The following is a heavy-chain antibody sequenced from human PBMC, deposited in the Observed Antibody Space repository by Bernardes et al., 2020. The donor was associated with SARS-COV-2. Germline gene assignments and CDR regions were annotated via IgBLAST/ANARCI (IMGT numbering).Heavy chain of an antibody. CDR2: ISGSGGST. J-gene: IGHJ4*02. D-gene: IGHD3-10*01. V-gene: IGHV3-23*01. Sequence: GGSLRLSCAASGFTFSSYAMSWVRQAPGKGLEWVSAISGSGGSTYYADSVKGRFTISRDNSKNTLYLQMNSLRAEDTAVYYCAKLVRGYYYGSGFDYWGQGTLVTVSS. CDR3: AKLVRGYYYGSGFDY. CDR1: GFTFSSYA.